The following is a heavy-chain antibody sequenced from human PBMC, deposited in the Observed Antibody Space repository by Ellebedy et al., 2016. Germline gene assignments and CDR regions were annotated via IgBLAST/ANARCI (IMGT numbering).Heavy chain of an antibody. V-gene: IGHV1-24*01. CDR3: ATGLYYDSSGLRYDYYMDV. Sequence: ASVKVSCKVSGYTLTELSMHWVRQAPGKGLEWMGGFDPEDGETIYAQKFQGRVTMTEDTSTDTAYMELSSLRSEDTAVYYCATGLYYDSSGLRYDYYMDVWGKGTTVTVSS. CDR1: GYTLTELS. CDR2: FDPEDGET. D-gene: IGHD3-22*01. J-gene: IGHJ6*03.